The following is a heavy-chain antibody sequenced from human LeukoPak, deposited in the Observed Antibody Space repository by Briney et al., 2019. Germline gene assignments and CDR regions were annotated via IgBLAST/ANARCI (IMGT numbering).Heavy chain of an antibody. V-gene: IGHV1-2*02. Sequence: ASVKVSCKASGYTFTGYYMHWVQQAPGQGLEWMGWINPNSGGTNYAQKFQGRVTMTRDTSISTAYMELSRLRSDDTAVYYCARAVTNIVVVPAASFVRYYYYMDVWGKGTTVTVSS. CDR2: INPNSGGT. J-gene: IGHJ6*03. D-gene: IGHD2-2*01. CDR1: GYTFTGYY. CDR3: ARAVTNIVVVPAASFVRYYYYMDV.